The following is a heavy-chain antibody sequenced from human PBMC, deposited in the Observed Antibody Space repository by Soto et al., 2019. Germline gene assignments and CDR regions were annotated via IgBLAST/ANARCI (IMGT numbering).Heavy chain of an antibody. D-gene: IGHD4-17*01. V-gene: IGHV4-4*02. CDR1: GDSINSDDW. CDR3: ARVRFTVTTRACFDQ. J-gene: IGHJ4*02. Sequence: VQLQESGPGLVEPSGTLSLTCGVSGDSINSDDWWSWVRQPPGKGLEWIGEIHPGGNTNYNAALKSRVAISVDKSKGQFSLRLTSVTAADTAVYYCARVRFTVTTRACFDQWGQGTLATVSS. CDR2: IHPGGNT.